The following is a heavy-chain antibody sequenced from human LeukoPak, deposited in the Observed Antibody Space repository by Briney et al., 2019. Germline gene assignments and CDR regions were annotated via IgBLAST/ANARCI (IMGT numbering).Heavy chain of an antibody. D-gene: IGHD1-26*01. Sequence: GGSLRLSCAASGFTFSSYAMSWVRQAPGEGLEGVSAISGSGGSTYYADSVKGRFTISRDNSKNTLYLQMNSLRAEVTAVYYCAKDTGELLLARHYWGQGTLVTVSS. CDR1: GFTFSSYA. CDR3: AKDTGELLLARHY. V-gene: IGHV3-23*01. CDR2: ISGSGGST. J-gene: IGHJ4*02.